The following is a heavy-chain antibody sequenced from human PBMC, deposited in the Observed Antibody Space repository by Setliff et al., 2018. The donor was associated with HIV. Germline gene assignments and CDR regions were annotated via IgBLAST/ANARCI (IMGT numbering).Heavy chain of an antibody. V-gene: IGHV1-2*06. CDR2: ISPQNGVA. D-gene: IGHD2-21*01. CDR1: GYMMFGYK. Sequence: ASVKVSCKAGGYMMFGYKMSWLRQAPGQGLEWIGRISPQNGVAEYAPKFLGRVTMTLDTSISTAFLEIHRVTSDDAAVYYCARPRMFASFDIWGQGTMVTV. J-gene: IGHJ3*02. CDR3: ARPRMFASFDI.